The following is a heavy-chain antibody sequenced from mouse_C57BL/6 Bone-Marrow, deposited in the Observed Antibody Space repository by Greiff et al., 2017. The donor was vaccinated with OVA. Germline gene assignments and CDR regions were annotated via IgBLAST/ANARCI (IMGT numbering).Heavy chain of an antibody. CDR1: GFTFSSYA. J-gene: IGHJ1*03. D-gene: IGHD1-1*01. V-gene: IGHV5-4*03. CDR2: ISDGGSYT. CDR3: AGFYYGSSYGWYLDV. Sequence: EVKLVESGGGLVKPGGSLKLSCAASGFTFSSYAMSWVRQTPEKRLEWVATISDGGSYTYYPDNVKGRFTLSRDNATNNLYLQMSHLKSEDTAMYYCAGFYYGSSYGWYLDVWGTGTAVTVTS.